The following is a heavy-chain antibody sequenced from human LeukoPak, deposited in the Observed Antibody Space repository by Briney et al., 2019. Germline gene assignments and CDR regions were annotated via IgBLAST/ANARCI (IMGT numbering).Heavy chain of an antibody. CDR2: ISAYNGNT. Sequence: GASVKVSCKASGYTFTSYGISWVRQAPGQGLEWMGWISAYNGNTNYAQRLQGRVTMTTDTSTSTAYMELRSLRSDDTAVYYCARGGYSYGLFNGWFDPWGQGTLVTVS. V-gene: IGHV1-18*01. CDR1: GYTFTSYG. CDR3: ARGGYSYGLFNGWFDP. J-gene: IGHJ5*02. D-gene: IGHD5-18*01.